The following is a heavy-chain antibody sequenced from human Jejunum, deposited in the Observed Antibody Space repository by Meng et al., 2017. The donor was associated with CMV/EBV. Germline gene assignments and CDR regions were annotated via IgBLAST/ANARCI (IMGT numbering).Heavy chain of an antibody. Sequence: ASGFTFSSYGMHWVRQAPGKGLEWVAGTSYDASEEFYADSVKGRFTISRDNSKNTLDLQMNSLRAEDTAVYYCAKQSFSSTWSAVDYWGQGTLVTVSS. CDR3: AKQSFSSTWSAVDY. J-gene: IGHJ4*02. CDR2: TSYDASEE. CDR1: GFTFSSYG. D-gene: IGHD6-13*01. V-gene: IGHV3-30*18.